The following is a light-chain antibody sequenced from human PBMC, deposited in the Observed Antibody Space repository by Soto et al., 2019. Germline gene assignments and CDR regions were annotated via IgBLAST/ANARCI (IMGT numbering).Light chain of an antibody. J-gene: IGKJ1*01. CDR1: QSISSY. CDR2: AAS. CDR3: LQDINYPWT. V-gene: IGKV1-6*01. Sequence: IQMTQSPSSLAASVGDRVTITCRASQSISSYLNWYQQKPGKAPKLLIYAASSLQSGVPSRFSGSGSGTDFTLAISSLQPEDSATYYCLQDINYPWTFGQGTKVDIK.